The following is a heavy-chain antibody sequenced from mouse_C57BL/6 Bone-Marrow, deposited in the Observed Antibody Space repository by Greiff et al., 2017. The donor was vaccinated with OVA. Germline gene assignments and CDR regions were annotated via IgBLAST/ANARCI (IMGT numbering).Heavy chain of an antibody. J-gene: IGHJ1*03. CDR1: GFSLTSYG. V-gene: IGHV2-2*01. CDR3: AAVRWYFDV. Sequence: VMLVESGPGLVQPSQSLSITCTVSGFSLTSYGVHWVRQSPGKGLEWLGVIWSGGSTDYNAAFISRLSISKDNSKSQVFFKMNSLQADDTAIYYCAAVRWYFDVWGTGTTVTVSS. CDR2: IWSGGST.